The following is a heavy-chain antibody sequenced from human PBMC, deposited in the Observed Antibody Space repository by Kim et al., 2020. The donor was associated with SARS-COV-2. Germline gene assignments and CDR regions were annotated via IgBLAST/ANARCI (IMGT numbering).Heavy chain of an antibody. CDR1: GFSFSDYA. J-gene: IGHJ6*02. V-gene: IGHV3-23*01. Sequence: GGSLRLSCAASGFSFSDYAMSWVRQSPGKGLEWVSAISVSGGMTYYADSVKGRFTISRDNSKNTLYLQLNSLRAEDTAVYYCARSALRLYYYYGMDVWG. CDR2: ISVSGGMT. D-gene: IGHD2-2*01. CDR3: ARSALRLYYYYGMDV.